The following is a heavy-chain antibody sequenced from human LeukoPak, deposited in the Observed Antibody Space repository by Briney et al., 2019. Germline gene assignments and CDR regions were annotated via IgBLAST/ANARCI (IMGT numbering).Heavy chain of an antibody. CDR2: VNVLGNT. Sequence: SETLSLTCGVSGGSISSTNWWTWVRQPPGKGLEWIGEVNVLGNTNYNPSLESRVTISIDKSENHVSLKLTSVTAADTAVYYCARGDPADFDYWGQGTLVTVSS. D-gene: IGHD5-24*01. CDR3: ARGDPADFDY. J-gene: IGHJ4*02. CDR1: GGSISSTNW. V-gene: IGHV4/OR15-8*02.